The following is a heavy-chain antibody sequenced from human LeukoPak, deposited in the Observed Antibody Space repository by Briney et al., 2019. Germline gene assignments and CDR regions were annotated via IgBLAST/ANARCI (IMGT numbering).Heavy chain of an antibody. Sequence: GASVKVSCKASGYTFTSYYMHWVRQAPGQGLEWMGIINPSGGSTSYAQKFQGRVTMTRDTSTSTVYMELSSLRSEDTAVYYCARGEGLRDFWSGYYTFFDYWGQGTLVTVSS. CDR1: GYTFTSYY. V-gene: IGHV1-46*01. D-gene: IGHD3-3*01. J-gene: IGHJ4*02. CDR2: INPSGGST. CDR3: ARGEGLRDFWSGYYTFFDY.